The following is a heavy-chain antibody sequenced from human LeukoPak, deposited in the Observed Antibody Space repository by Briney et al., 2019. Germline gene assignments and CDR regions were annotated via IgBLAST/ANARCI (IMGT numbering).Heavy chain of an antibody. V-gene: IGHV1-3*01. CDR2: INAGNGNT. CDR1: GYTFTSYA. CDR3: ALAARYYYYTMDV. D-gene: IGHD6-6*01. J-gene: IGHJ6*02. Sequence: ASVKVSCKASGYTFTSYAMHWVRQAPGQRLEWMGWINAGNGNTKYSQKFQGRVTLTRDTSTSTVYMELSSLRSEDTAVYYCALAARYYYYTMDVWGQGTTVTVSS.